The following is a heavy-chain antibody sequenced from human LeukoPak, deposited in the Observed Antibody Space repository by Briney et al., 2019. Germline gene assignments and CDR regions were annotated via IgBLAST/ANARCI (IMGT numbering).Heavy chain of an antibody. Sequence: GGSLRLSCAASGFILTNYCMRWVRQAPGKGLEWVAFIRYDGSEKYYADSVKGRFTISRDNAKNSLDLQMNSLRAEDTAVYYCARDGTPNYSSGLVYMDVWGKGTTVTISS. V-gene: IGHV3-30*02. J-gene: IGHJ6*03. CDR2: IRYDGSEK. CDR1: GFILTNYC. D-gene: IGHD6-25*01. CDR3: ARDGTPNYSSGLVYMDV.